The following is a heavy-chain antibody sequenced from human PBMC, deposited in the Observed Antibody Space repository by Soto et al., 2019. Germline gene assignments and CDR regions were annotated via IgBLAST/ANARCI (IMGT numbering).Heavy chain of an antibody. CDR1: GYTFTHYY. Sequence: ASVKVSCKASGYTFTHYYMHWVRQTPGQGLEWMGIINPNGGTSTYAQKFRAGFTMTRDTSTSTFYMELSGVRSEDSAVYYCATSVNSAMDFDFWGQGTLVTVSS. D-gene: IGHD5-18*01. CDR3: ATSVNSAMDFDF. V-gene: IGHV1-46*01. CDR2: INPNGGTS. J-gene: IGHJ4*02.